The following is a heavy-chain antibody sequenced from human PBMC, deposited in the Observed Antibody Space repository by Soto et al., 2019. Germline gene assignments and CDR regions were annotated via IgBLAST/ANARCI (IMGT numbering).Heavy chain of an antibody. Sequence: SETLSLTCAVSGVSISSYYWGWIRQPPGKGLEWIGSVEYGGSTYDNPSLKSRVTLSADTSKNQFSLKLTSVTAADTAIYYCARHVRGAVTMNWFDPWGHGTLVTVSS. CDR1: GVSISSYY. J-gene: IGHJ5*02. D-gene: IGHD3-10*02. CDR3: ARHVRGAVTMNWFDP. CDR2: VEYGGST. V-gene: IGHV4-39*01.